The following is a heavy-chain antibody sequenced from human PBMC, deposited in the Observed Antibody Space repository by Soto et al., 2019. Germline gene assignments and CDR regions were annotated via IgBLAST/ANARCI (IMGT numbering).Heavy chain of an antibody. Sequence: SETLSLTCTVSCGSISSSSYYWGWIRQPPGKGLEWIGSIYYSGSTYYNPSLKSRVTTSVDTSKNQFSLKLSSVTAADTAVYYCARRITMIVVVRRGGDYFDYWGQGTLVTVSS. J-gene: IGHJ4*02. D-gene: IGHD3-22*01. CDR3: ARRITMIVVVRRGGDYFDY. V-gene: IGHV4-39*01. CDR1: CGSISSSSYY. CDR2: IYYSGST.